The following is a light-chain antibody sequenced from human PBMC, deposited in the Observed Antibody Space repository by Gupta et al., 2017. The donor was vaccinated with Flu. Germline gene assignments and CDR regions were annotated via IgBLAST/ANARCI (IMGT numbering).Light chain of an antibody. CDR1: SSDVGGYNM. Sequence: QSALTQPPSASGSPGQSVTISCTGSSSDVGGYNMVSRYQQHPGKAPKLMIYEVTKRPSGVPERFSGSKSGNTASLTVSGLQAEDEADYYCSSYTGSSNFDVFGTGTKVTVL. J-gene: IGLJ1*01. CDR3: SSYTGSSNFDV. V-gene: IGLV2-8*01. CDR2: EVT.